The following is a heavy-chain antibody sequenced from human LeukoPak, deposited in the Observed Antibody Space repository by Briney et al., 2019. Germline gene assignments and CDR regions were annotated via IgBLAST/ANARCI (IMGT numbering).Heavy chain of an antibody. CDR2: ISNSGGST. CDR1: AFTFSTYA. J-gene: IGHJ4*02. V-gene: IGHV3-23*01. Sequence: GGSLRLSCAASAFTFSTYAMSWVRQAPGKGLEWVSGISNSGGSTPYADSVRGRFTISRDNSKSTLYLQMNSLRAEDTAVYYCAKVKGDSSGYYLNYWGQGTLVTVSS. D-gene: IGHD3-22*01. CDR3: AKVKGDSSGYYLNY.